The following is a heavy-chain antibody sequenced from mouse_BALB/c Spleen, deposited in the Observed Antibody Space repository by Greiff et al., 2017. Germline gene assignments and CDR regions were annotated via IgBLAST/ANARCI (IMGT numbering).Heavy chain of an antibody. J-gene: IGHJ2*01. CDR3: TRWGTTVVVDY. V-gene: IGHV1-15*01. CDR1: GYTFTDYE. D-gene: IGHD1-1*01. CDR2: IDPETGGT. Sequence: QVQLQQSGAELVRPGASVTLSCKASGYTFTDYEMHWVKQTPVHGLEWIGAIDPETGGTAYNQKFKGKATLTADKSSSTAYMELRSLTSEDSAVYYCTRWGTTVVVDYWGQGTTLTVSS.